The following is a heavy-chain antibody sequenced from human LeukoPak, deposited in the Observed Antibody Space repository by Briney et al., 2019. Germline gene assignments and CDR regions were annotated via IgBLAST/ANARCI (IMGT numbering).Heavy chain of an antibody. CDR1: GGSISSSSYY. CDR3: ARGALLWFGDRMEYYFDY. D-gene: IGHD3-10*01. Sequence: SETLSLTCSVSGGSISSSSYYWGWIRQPPGKGLEWIGSMYYSGNTNYNPSLKSRVTISVDTSKNQFSLKLSSMTAADTAVYYCARGALLWFGDRMEYYFDYWGQGTLLTVSS. J-gene: IGHJ4*02. V-gene: IGHV4-39*07. CDR2: MYYSGNT.